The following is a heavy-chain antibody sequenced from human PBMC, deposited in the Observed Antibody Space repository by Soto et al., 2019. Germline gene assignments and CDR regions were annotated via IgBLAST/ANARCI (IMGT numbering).Heavy chain of an antibody. V-gene: IGHV4-59*01. D-gene: IGHD3-16*01. CDR2: IYNSATT. CDR1: GDSISTYY. Sequence: SETLSLTCTVSGDSISTYYWTWIRQPPGKGLEWIVXIYNSATTKYNPSLKSRVTISVDTSKNQFSLKLSSVTTADTAVYYCARGRFDFIWGTPAPYLDYWGQGALVTVSS. CDR3: ARGRFDFIWGTPAPYLDY. J-gene: IGHJ4*02.